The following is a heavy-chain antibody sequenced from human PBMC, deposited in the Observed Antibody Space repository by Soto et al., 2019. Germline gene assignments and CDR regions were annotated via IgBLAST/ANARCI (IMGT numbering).Heavy chain of an antibody. Sequence: ASVKVSCKASGYTFTTHAMHWVRQAPGQSLEWMGWINGGTGQTKHSQRFQGRVNITRDTSASTAYMELSSLRSEDTAVYYCARGKGMEENYYYYGLDIWGQGTTVTSP. CDR2: INGGTGQT. J-gene: IGHJ6*02. V-gene: IGHV1-3*01. CDR1: GYTFTTHA. CDR3: ARGKGMEENYYYYGLDI. D-gene: IGHD1-1*01.